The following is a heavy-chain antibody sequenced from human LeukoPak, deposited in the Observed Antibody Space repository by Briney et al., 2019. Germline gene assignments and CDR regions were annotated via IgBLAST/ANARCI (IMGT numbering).Heavy chain of an antibody. J-gene: IGHJ4*02. D-gene: IGHD3-22*01. CDR1: GFTFDDYA. Sequence: QAGGSLRLSCAASGFTFDDYAMHWVRQAPGKGLEWVSGISWNSGSIGYADSVKGRFTISRDNAKNSLYLQMNSLRAEDTALYYCAKANYYDSSGHIDYWGQGTWSPSPQ. V-gene: IGHV3-9*01. CDR3: AKANYYDSSGHIDY. CDR2: ISWNSGSI.